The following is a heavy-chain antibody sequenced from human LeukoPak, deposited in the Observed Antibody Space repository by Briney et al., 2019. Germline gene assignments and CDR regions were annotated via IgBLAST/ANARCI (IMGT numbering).Heavy chain of an antibody. Sequence: GGSLRLSCAASRFTLSSYGIHWVRQAPGKGLQWVAAISDDGGNKYYSDSMKGRFTISRDNSQNLVYLQMNSLRTEDTAVYYCAIIGAAGGTTSAKKFDDWGQGTLVTVSS. D-gene: IGHD1-14*01. CDR2: ISDDGGNK. V-gene: IGHV3-30*03. CDR1: RFTLSSYG. J-gene: IGHJ4*02. CDR3: AIIGAAGGTTSAKKFDD.